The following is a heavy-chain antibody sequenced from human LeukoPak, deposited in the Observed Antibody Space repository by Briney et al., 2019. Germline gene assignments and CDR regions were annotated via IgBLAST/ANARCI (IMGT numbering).Heavy chain of an antibody. J-gene: IGHJ6*02. CDR3: ARDGTREYSYGYPYYYYGMDV. CDR2: IYSGGST. Sequence: GGSLRLSCAASGFTVSSNYMSWVRQAPGKGLEWVSVIYSGGSTYYADSAKGRFTISRDNSKNTLYLQMNSLRAEDTAVYYCARDGTREYSYGYPYYYYGMDVWGQGTTVTVSS. V-gene: IGHV3-53*01. D-gene: IGHD5-18*01. CDR1: GFTVSSNY.